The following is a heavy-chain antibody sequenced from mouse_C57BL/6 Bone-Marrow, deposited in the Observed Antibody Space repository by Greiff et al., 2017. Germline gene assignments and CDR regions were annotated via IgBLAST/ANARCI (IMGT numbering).Heavy chain of an antibody. D-gene: IGHD1-1*01. CDR1: GYTFTDHT. J-gene: IGHJ4*01. V-gene: IGHV1-78*01. Sequence: LMESDAELVKPGASVKISCKVSGYTFTDHTIHWMKQRPEQGLEWIGYIYPRDGSTKYNEKFKGKATLTADKSSSTAYMQLNSLTSEDSAVYFCARGKGNYGSSGAMDYWGQGTSVTVSS. CDR3: ARGKGNYGSSGAMDY. CDR2: IYPRDGST.